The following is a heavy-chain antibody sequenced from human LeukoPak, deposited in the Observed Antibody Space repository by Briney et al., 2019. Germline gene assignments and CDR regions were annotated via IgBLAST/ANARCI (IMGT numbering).Heavy chain of an antibody. CDR2: ISGSGGST. V-gene: IGHV3-23*01. D-gene: IGHD3-16*02. Sequence: SGGSLRLSCAASGFTFSSYAMSWVRQAPGEGLEWVSAISGSGGSTYYADSVKGRFTISRDNSKNTLYLQMNSLRAEDTAVYYCARHYDYIWGSYRYMPPDYWGQGTLVTVSS. CDR3: ARHYDYIWGSYRYMPPDY. CDR1: GFTFSSYA. J-gene: IGHJ4*02.